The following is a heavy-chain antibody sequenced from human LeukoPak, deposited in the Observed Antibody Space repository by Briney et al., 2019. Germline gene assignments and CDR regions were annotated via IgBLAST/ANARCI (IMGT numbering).Heavy chain of an antibody. CDR3: ARDLGYYGSGKMGYMDV. J-gene: IGHJ6*03. V-gene: IGHV1-2*02. D-gene: IGHD3-10*01. Sequence: GASVTVSFKASGYTFTVYYMHWVRQAPGQGLEWMGWINPNSGGTNYAQKFQGRVTMTRDTSISTAYMELSRLRSDDTAVYYCARDLGYYGSGKMGYMDVWGKGTTVTISS. CDR2: INPNSGGT. CDR1: GYTFTVYY.